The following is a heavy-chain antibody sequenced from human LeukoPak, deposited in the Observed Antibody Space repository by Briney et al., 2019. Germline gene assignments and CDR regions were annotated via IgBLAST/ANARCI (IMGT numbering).Heavy chain of an antibody. J-gene: IGHJ4*02. CDR2: ISYHGSNK. CDR1: GFTFSSYG. CDR3: AKVEGTSDYFDY. Sequence: GGSLRLSCAASGFTFSSYGMHWVRQAPGKGLEWVAVISYHGSNKYYADSVKGRFTISRDNSKNTLYLQMNSLRAEDTAVYYCAKVEGTSDYFDYWGQGTLVTVSS. V-gene: IGHV3-30*18. D-gene: IGHD1-1*01.